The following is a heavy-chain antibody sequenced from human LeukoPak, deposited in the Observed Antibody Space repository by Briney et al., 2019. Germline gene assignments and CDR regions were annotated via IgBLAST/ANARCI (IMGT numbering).Heavy chain of an antibody. CDR3: AKKYCSGGSCYPVKSDY. CDR1: GFTFSSYG. J-gene: IGHJ4*02. D-gene: IGHD2-15*01. V-gene: IGHV3-30*02. Sequence: GGSLRLSCAASGFTFSSYGMHWVRQAPGKGLEWVAFIRYDGSNKYYADSVKGRFTISRDNSKNTLCLQMNSLRAEDTAVYYCAKKYCSGGSCYPVKSDYWGQGTLVTVSS. CDR2: IRYDGSNK.